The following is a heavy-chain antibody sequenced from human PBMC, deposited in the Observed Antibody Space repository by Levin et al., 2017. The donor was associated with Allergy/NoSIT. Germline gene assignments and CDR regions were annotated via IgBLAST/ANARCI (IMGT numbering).Heavy chain of an antibody. Sequence: PSEPLSLTCTVSGGSFITSSYFWAWIRQPPGKGLEWLGSIYYSGTTYYNPSLKSRLTISIDTSTNQFSLKLRSVTAADTAVYYCARHTALLWFEELVFDSWGQGNLVAVSS. D-gene: IGHD3-10*01. J-gene: IGHJ4*02. CDR2: IYYSGTT. CDR1: GGSFITSSYF. CDR3: ARHTALLWFEELVFDS. V-gene: IGHV4-39*01.